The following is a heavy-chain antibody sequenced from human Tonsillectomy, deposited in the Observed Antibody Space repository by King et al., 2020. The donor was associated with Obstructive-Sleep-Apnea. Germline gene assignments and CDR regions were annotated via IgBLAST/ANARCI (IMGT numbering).Heavy chain of an antibody. CDR1: GGSISHYY. CDR3: AAGGTSVWVFDY. Sequence: VQLQESGPGLVKPSETLSLTCTVSGGSISHYYWSWIRQPPGKGLEWIGYIYSSGSTSYNPSLKSRVTISLDTSKNQFSLKLSSVTAADTAVYYYAAGGTSVWVFDYWGQGTLVTVSS. CDR2: IYSSGST. D-gene: IGHD1-26*01. V-gene: IGHV4-59*01. J-gene: IGHJ4*02.